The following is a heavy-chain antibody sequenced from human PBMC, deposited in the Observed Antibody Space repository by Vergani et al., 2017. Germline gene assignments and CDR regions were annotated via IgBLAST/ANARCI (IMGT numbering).Heavy chain of an antibody. CDR3: ATGFLLSNYGRGYYFDY. D-gene: IGHD4-11*01. Sequence: QVQLVQSGAEVKKPGASVKVSCKASGYTFTGYYMHWVRQAPGQGLEWMGGFDPEDGETIYAQKFQGRVTMTEDTSTDTAYMELSSLRSEDTAVYYCATGFLLSNYGRGYYFDYWGQGTLVTVSS. CDR1: GYTFTGYY. J-gene: IGHJ4*02. CDR2: FDPEDGET. V-gene: IGHV1-24*01.